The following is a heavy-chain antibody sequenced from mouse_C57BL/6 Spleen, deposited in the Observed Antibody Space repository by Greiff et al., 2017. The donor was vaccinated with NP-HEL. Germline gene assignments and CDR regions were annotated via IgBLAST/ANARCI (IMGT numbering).Heavy chain of an antibody. CDR2: INPNNGGT. CDR3: ARATSWDWYFDV. CDR1: GYTFTDYY. V-gene: IGHV1-26*01. Sequence: VQLQQSGPELVKPGASVKISCKASGYTFTDYYMNWVKQSHGKSLEWIGDINPNNGGTSYNQKFKGKATLTVDKSSSTAYMELRSLTSEDSAVYYCARATSWDWYFDVWGTGTTVTVSS. D-gene: IGHD4-1*01. J-gene: IGHJ1*03.